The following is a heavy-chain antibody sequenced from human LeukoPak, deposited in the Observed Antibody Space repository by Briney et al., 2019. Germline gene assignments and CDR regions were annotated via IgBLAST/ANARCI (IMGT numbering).Heavy chain of an antibody. V-gene: IGHV3-30*02. Sequence: GGSLRLSCAASGFTFRSYGMPWVRQAPGKGLEGVAFIRYDGSDTYSAGSVKGRFTISRDNSKNTLYLQMISLTAEDTAVYYCAKDPYYDSNGYPAYLDYWGQGPQVTVSS. CDR2: IRYDGSDT. J-gene: IGHJ4*02. CDR1: GFTFRSYG. CDR3: AKDPYYDSNGYPAYLDY. D-gene: IGHD3-22*01.